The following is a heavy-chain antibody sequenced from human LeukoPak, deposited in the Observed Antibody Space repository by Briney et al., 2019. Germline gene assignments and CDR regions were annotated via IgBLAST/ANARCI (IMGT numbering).Heavy chain of an antibody. CDR3: ARFKSSRVWLLLSGYFDY. Sequence: ASVKVSFTASGYTSTSYAMHWVRQAPGQRLEWMGWINAGNGNTKYSQKFQGRVTITRDTSASTAYMELSSLRSEDTAVYCCARFKSSRVWLLLSGYFDYWGQGTLVTVSS. CDR2: INAGNGNT. V-gene: IGHV1-3*01. D-gene: IGHD3-22*01. CDR1: GYTSTSYA. J-gene: IGHJ4*02.